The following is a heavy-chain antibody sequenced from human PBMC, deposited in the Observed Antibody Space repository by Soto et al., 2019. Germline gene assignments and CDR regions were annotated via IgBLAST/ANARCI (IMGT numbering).Heavy chain of an antibody. CDR3: ARAVPAAKGWFDS. V-gene: IGHV3-33*01. J-gene: IGHJ5*01. CDR2: IWFDGSKE. CDR1: GFTFSSYG. Sequence: QVALVESGGGVVQPGGSLRLACAASGFTFSSYGMHWVRQAPVKGLEWVAVIWFDGSKEFYAASVEGRFTISRDNSKNMVYLEMNSPRDVDTAVYYCARAVPAAKGWFDSWGQGTLVTVSS. D-gene: IGHD2-2*01.